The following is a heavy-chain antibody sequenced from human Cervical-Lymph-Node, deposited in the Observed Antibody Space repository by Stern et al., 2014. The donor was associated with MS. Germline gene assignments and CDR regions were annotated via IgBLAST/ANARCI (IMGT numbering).Heavy chain of an antibody. V-gene: IGHV5-51*01. Sequence: VQLVQSGAELLRPGESLQISCKGSGFKFSIYWIAWVRPMPGKGLEWMGIIYPGDSETRYSPSFQGQVTMSADKSTSTAYLQWSSLNASDTAMYFCARQTTAWASDVWGQGTLVTVSS. D-gene: IGHD1-14*01. CDR2: IYPGDSET. J-gene: IGHJ4*02. CDR1: GFKFSIYW. CDR3: ARQTTAWASDV.